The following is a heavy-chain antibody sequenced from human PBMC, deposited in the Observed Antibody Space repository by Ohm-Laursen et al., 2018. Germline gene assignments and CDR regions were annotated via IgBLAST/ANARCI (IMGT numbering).Heavy chain of an antibody. CDR1: VFAFSVYY. CDR3: SKGRGYSGYDSDMDV. D-gene: IGHD5-12*01. V-gene: IGHV3-11*01. J-gene: IGHJ6*02. CDR2: FSTSTSTI. Sequence: SLTLSFTCSVFAFSVYYMSWICLAPGKGLGLVLYFSTSTSTINYSDSVKGRFTIFRDNSNNTLYQQIKRLRAEDTAVYYCSKGRGYSGYDSDMDVWGQGTTVTVAS.